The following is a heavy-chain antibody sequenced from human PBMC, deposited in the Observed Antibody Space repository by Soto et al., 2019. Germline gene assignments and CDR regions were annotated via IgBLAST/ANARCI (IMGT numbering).Heavy chain of an antibody. CDR3: ARDEYGYCSGGSCYSLTATNYYYGMDV. CDR2: ISAYNGNT. CDR1: GYTFTSYG. V-gene: IGHV1-18*01. D-gene: IGHD2-15*01. Sequence: QVQLVQSGAEVKKPGASVKVSCKASGYTFTSYGISWVRQAPGQGLEWMGWISAYNGNTNYAQKLQGRVTMTTDTSTSTAYMELRSLRSDDTAVYYCARDEYGYCSGGSCYSLTATNYYYGMDVWGQGTTVTVSS. J-gene: IGHJ6*02.